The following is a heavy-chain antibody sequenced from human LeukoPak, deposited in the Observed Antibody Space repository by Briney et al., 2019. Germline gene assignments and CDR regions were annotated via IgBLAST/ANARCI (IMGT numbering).Heavy chain of an antibody. CDR2: IYYSGRT. V-gene: IGHV4-31*03. J-gene: IGHJ3*02. CDR3: ARDHQYYDSSGYYTGAFDI. D-gene: IGHD3-22*01. Sequence: SQTLSLTCTVSGGSISSGGYYWSWIRQHPGKGLEWIGYIYYSGRTYYNPSLKSRVTISVDTSKDQFSLKLSSVTAADTAVYYCARDHQYYDSSGYYTGAFDIWGQGTMVTVSS. CDR1: GGSISSGGYY.